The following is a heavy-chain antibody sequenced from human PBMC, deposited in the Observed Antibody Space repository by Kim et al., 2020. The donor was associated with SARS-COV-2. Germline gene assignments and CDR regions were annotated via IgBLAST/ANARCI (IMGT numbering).Heavy chain of an antibody. Sequence: SETLSLTCTVSGDSITSGGYYWNWIRQQPGKGREWIGSIYYGGNTHYIPSLKSRLTISVDTSKNHFSLNLNSATAADTAVYYCARDDSLGGFDYWGQGILVTVSA. D-gene: IGHD7-27*01. CDR3: ARDDSLGGFDY. CDR1: GDSITSGGYY. J-gene: IGHJ4*02. V-gene: IGHV4-31*03. CDR2: IYYGGNT.